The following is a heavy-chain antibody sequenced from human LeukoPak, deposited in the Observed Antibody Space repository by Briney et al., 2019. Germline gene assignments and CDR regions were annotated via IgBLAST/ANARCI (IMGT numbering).Heavy chain of an antibody. Sequence: GGSLSLSCAASGFTLSDCAMHWVRQASGKGLEWDGLIRTKGANYATAYAASVKGRFIISRDDSSNMAYLQMNSLKNDDTAVYYCTRDGGSYSHLDNWGPGTRVTVSS. V-gene: IGHV3-73*01. CDR1: GFTLSDCA. D-gene: IGHD1-26*01. CDR2: IRTKGANYAT. J-gene: IGHJ4*02. CDR3: TRDGGSYSHLDN.